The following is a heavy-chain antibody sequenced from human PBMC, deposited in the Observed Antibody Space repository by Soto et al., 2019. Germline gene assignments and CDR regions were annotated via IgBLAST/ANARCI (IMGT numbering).Heavy chain of an antibody. J-gene: IGHJ4*02. CDR1: GFTFSSYW. Sequence: PGGSLRLSCAASGFTFSSYWMYWVRQAPGKGLVWASRINTVGSVTNYADSVKGRFTISRDNAKSMLYLQMNSLRAEDTAVYYCATASMGTLENWGQGTLVTVSS. D-gene: IGHD7-27*01. V-gene: IGHV3-74*01. CDR3: ATASMGTLEN. CDR2: INTVGSVT.